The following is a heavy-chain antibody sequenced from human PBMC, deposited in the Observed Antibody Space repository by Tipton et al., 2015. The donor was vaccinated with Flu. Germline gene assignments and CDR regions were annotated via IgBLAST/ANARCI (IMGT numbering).Heavy chain of an antibody. J-gene: IGHJ2*01. CDR1: GGSISSGGAY. CDR3: ARCPVEMATSGWYFDL. CDR2: IYYSGST. Sequence: TLSLTCTVSGGSISSGGAYWSWIRQHPGKGLEWIGCIYYSGSTYYNPSLKSRVTISVDTSKNQFSLKLSSVTAADTAVYYCARCPVEMATSGWYFDLWGRGTLVTVSS. D-gene: IGHD5-24*01. V-gene: IGHV4-31*03.